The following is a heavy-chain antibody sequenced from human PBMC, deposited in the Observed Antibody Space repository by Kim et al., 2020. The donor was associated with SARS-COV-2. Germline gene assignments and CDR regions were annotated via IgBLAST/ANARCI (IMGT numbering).Heavy chain of an antibody. CDR2: IWYDGSNK. Sequence: GGSLRLSCAASGFTFNSYGMHWVRQAPGKGLEWVAVIWYDGSNKYYADSVKGRFSISRDNSKNTLYLQMNSLRAEDTAVYYCARATAAGTYYYYYYGLDVWGQGTTVTVSS. V-gene: IGHV3-33*01. CDR1: GFTFNSYG. D-gene: IGHD6-13*01. J-gene: IGHJ6*02. CDR3: ARATAAGTYYYYYYGLDV.